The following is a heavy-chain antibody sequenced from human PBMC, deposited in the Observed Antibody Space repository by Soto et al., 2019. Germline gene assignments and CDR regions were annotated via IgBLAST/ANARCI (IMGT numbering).Heavy chain of an antibody. CDR2: ISYDGSNK. D-gene: IGHD5-18*01. CDR1: GFTFSSYA. CDR3: ARQLWRSYGMDV. Sequence: GGSLRLSCAASGFTFSSYAMHWVRQAPGKGLEWVAVISYDGSNKYYADSVKGRFTISRDNSKNTLYLQMNSLRAEDTAVYYCARQLWRSYGMDVWGQGTTVTFSS. J-gene: IGHJ6*02. V-gene: IGHV3-30-3*01.